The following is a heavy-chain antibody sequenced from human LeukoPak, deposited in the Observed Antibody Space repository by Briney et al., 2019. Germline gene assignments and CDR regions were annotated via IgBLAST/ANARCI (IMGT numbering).Heavy chain of an antibody. CDR2: ISSNGGST. J-gene: IGHJ4*02. CDR3: ARNSIVGATLDY. V-gene: IGHV3-64*01. D-gene: IGHD1-26*01. CDR1: GFTFSSYA. Sequence: AGGSLRLSCAASGFTFSSYAMHWVRQAPGKGLEYVSAISSNGGSTYYANSVKGRFTISRDNSKNTLYLQMGSLRAEDMAVYYCARNSIVGATLDYWGQGTLVTVSS.